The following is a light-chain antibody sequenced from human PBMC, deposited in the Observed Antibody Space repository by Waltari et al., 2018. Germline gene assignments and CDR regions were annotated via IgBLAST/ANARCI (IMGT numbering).Light chain of an antibody. CDR2: SNN. CDR3: EAWDDRLNGRV. J-gene: IGLJ3*02. V-gene: IGLV1-44*01. Sequence: QSGLTQSSSMSGTPGPGVPISCSGSGSTIASNTLNWYQQLPGTAPKLLIYSNNQGHSGVPDRFSGSKSGTSASLAISGLQSEDEADYYCEAWDDRLNGRVFGGGTKLTVL. CDR1: GSTIASNT.